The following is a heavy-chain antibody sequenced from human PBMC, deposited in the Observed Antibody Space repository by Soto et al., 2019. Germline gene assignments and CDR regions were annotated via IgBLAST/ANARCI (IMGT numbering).Heavy chain of an antibody. Sequence: PSETLSLTCTVSGGSISSGGYYWSWIRQHPGKGLEWIGYIYYSGSTYYADSVKGRFTISRDNSKNTLYLQMNSLRAEDTAVYYCAKAGFLELYYMDVWGKGTTVTVSS. D-gene: IGHD3-3*01. V-gene: IGHV4-31*03. CDR1: GGSISSGGYY. CDR2: IYYSGST. CDR3: AKAGFLELYYMDV. J-gene: IGHJ6*03.